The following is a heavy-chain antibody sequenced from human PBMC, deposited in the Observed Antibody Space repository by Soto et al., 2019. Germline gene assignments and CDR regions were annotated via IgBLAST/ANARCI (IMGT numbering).Heavy chain of an antibody. D-gene: IGHD2-2*02. J-gene: IGHJ4*02. V-gene: IGHV1-69*06. CDR1: GSRFSNYV. CDR2: SIPIFNST. Sequence: QVQLVQSGAEVKTPGSSLKVSCKVSGSRFSNYVISWVRQAPGHGLERLGRSIPIFNSTKYAQSFQGRVTITADKSTSTASLELRSLRSDDTAVTYCAREGRGKKAGYNGLVSLGYWDQGTLVTVSS. CDR3: AREGRGKKAGYNGLVSLGY.